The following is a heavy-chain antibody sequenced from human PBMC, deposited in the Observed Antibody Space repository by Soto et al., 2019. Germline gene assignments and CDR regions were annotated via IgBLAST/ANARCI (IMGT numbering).Heavy chain of an antibody. CDR3: VLIGYSNDFDV. Sequence: QVQLVQSGAAVKRPGSSVKVSCKASGGTFSSYAFSWLRQAPGQGLEWMGGIIPVFNSPGLAQNLHGQVTVTADNSTSTAYIELSALRFEVTAVYYCVLIGYSNDFDVWREGTTVIVSS. CDR2: IIPVFNSP. D-gene: IGHD6-13*01. J-gene: IGHJ6*04. V-gene: IGHV1-69*06. CDR1: GGTFSSYA.